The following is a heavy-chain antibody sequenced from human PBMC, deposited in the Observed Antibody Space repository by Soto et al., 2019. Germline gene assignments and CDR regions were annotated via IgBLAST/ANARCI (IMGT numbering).Heavy chain of an antibody. CDR2: IYYSGST. D-gene: IGHD3-16*01. Sequence: QLQLQESGPGLVKPSETLSLTCTVSGGSISSSSYYWGWIRQPPGKGLEWIGSIYYSGSTYYNPSLKSRVTISVDTSKSHFSLKLSSVTAADTAVYYFPRLSVITFGGALYFRHWGLGTLVTVSS. J-gene: IGHJ1*01. V-gene: IGHV4-39*01. CDR3: PRLSVITFGGALYFRH. CDR1: GGSISSSSYY.